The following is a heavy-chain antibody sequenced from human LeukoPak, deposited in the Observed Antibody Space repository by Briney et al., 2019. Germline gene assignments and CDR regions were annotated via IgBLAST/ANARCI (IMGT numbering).Heavy chain of an antibody. Sequence: ASVKASCKASGYTFTGYYIHWVRQAPGQGLEWMGWINPNSGGTNYAQKFQGRVTMTRDTSISTAYMELSRLRSDDTAVYYCARPYTSGWYDAFDIWGHGTMVTVSS. V-gene: IGHV1-2*02. J-gene: IGHJ3*02. CDR1: GYTFTGYY. CDR3: ARPYTSGWYDAFDI. CDR2: INPNSGGT. D-gene: IGHD6-19*01.